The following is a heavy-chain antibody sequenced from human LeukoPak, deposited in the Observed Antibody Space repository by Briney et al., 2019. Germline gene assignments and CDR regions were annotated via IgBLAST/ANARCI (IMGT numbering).Heavy chain of an antibody. CDR3: AREALLWFGEKYYFDY. J-gene: IGHJ4*02. CDR1: GFTFSDYY. CDR2: ISSSGSTI. V-gene: IGHV3-11*01. D-gene: IGHD3-10*01. Sequence: GGSLRLSCAASGFTFSDYYMSWIRQAPGKGLEWVSYISSSGSTIYYADSVKGRFTISRDNAKNLLYLQMNSLRAEDTAVYYCAREALLWFGEKYYFDYWGQGTLVTVSS.